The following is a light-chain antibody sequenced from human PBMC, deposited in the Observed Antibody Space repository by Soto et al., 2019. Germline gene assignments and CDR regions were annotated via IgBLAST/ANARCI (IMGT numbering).Light chain of an antibody. CDR3: SSYAGSSTV. CDR2: EVN. V-gene: IGLV2-8*01. Sequence: QSVLAQPPSASGSPGQSVSISCTGTSSDVGGYNYVSWYKHHPGKAPKLIIYEVNTRPPGLPDRFSASKSGNTASLTVSGLQAEDEADYYCSSYAGSSTVFGTGTKVTV. CDR1: SSDVGGYNY. J-gene: IGLJ1*01.